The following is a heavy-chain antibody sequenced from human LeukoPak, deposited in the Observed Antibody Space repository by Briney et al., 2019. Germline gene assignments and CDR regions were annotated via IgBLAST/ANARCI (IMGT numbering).Heavy chain of an antibody. J-gene: IGHJ6*02. D-gene: IGHD1-26*01. Sequence: SETLSLTCTASGGSISNSYWSWVRQPPGKGLEWIGYTSYSGSTNYNPSLKSRVTMSVDTSKDQFCLRLISVTAADTAVYYCARTVSGDYYGMDVWGQGTTVTVSS. CDR1: GGSISNSY. CDR2: TSYSGST. V-gene: IGHV4-59*08. CDR3: ARTVSGDYYGMDV.